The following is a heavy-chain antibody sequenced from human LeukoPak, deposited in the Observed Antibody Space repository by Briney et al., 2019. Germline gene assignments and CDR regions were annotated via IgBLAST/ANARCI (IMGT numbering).Heavy chain of an antibody. J-gene: IGHJ4*02. CDR2: INWNGGST. CDR1: GFTFDDYG. V-gene: IGHV3-20*04. CDR3: ARVKRYLTTAPFDY. Sequence: PGGSLRLSCAASGFTFDDYGMSWVRQAPGKGLEWVSGINWNGGSTGYADSVKGRFTISRDNAKNSLYLQMNSLRAEDTALYYXARVKRYLTTAPFDYWGQGTLVTVSS. D-gene: IGHD1-14*01.